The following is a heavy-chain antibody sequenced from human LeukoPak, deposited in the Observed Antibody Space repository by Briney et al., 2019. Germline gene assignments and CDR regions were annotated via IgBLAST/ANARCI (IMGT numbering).Heavy chain of an antibody. CDR1: GFMFSGFW. J-gene: IGHJ4*02. D-gene: IGHD3-22*01. V-gene: IGHV3-7*01. Sequence: GGSLRLSCAASGFMFSGFWMTWVRQAPGKGLEWVANIKHDGSEKNYVDSVKGRFTISRDNAKNSLYLQMNSLGGEDTAVYYCATRPRSDYCFAIFDYWGQGTLVTVSS. CDR3: ATRPRSDYCFAIFDY. CDR2: IKHDGSEK.